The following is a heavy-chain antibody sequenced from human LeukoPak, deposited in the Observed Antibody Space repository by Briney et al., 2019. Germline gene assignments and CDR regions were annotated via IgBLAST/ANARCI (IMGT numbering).Heavy chain of an antibody. CDR2: ISWNGVST. D-gene: IGHD3-22*01. CDR1: GFTFDDYG. V-gene: IGHV3-20*01. CDR3: ARDLDTMIGRVAFDI. Sequence: PGGSLRLSCAASGFTFDDYGMSWVRHAPGKGMEWVAGISWNGVSTGDADSVKGRFTISRDNAKNSLYLQMNSPRAEDAALYDCARDLDTMIGRVAFDIWGQGTMVTVSS. J-gene: IGHJ3*02.